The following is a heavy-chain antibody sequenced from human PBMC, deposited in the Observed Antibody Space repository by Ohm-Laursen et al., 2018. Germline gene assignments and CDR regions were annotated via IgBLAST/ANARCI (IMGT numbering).Heavy chain of an antibody. Sequence: SLRLSCAASGFTFSSYGMHWVRQAPGKGLEWVAVIWYDGSNKYYADSVKGRFTISRDNSKNTLYLQMNSLRAEDTAVYYCARDQVTAMAWGPVFPGDYWGQGTLVTVSS. D-gene: IGHD5-18*01. J-gene: IGHJ4*02. CDR1: GFTFSSYG. V-gene: IGHV3-33*01. CDR2: IWYDGSNK. CDR3: ARDQVTAMAWGPVFPGDY.